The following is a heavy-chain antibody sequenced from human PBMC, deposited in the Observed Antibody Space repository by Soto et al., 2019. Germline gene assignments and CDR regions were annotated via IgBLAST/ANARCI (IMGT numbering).Heavy chain of an antibody. D-gene: IGHD6-19*01. Sequence: PSETLSLTCSVSGGSIRGSYWSWIRQSPGKGLEWLGYFYYTGSTNYSPSLRIRVSISVDTSKNEFSLRLSSVTAADTAVYFCGRSVAVPGAQIVYWGQGTQVTVSS. CDR3: GRSVAVPGAQIVY. CDR2: FYYTGST. V-gene: IGHV4-59*01. J-gene: IGHJ4*02. CDR1: GGSIRGSY.